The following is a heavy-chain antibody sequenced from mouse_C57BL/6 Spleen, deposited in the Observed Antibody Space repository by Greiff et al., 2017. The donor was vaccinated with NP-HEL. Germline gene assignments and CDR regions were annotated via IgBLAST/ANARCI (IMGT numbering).Heavy chain of an antibody. J-gene: IGHJ2*01. V-gene: IGHV1-53*01. CDR3: ARTDDGTTGYLYYFDY. CDR1: GYTFTSYW. CDR2: INPSNGGT. Sequence: QVQLQQPGTELVKPGASVKLSCKASGYTFTSYWMHWVKQRPGQGLEWIGNINPSNGGTNYNEKFKSKATLTVDKSSSTAYMQLSSLTSEDSAVYYCARTDDGTTGYLYYFDYWGQGTTLTVSS. D-gene: IGHD1-1*01.